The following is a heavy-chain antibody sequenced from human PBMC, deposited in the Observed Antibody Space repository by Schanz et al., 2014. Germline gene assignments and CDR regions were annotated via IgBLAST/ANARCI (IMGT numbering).Heavy chain of an antibody. CDR1: GYTFTGYY. Sequence: QVQLIQSGAEVKKPGASVKVSCTASGYTFTGYYMHWVRQAPGQGLEWMGRIIPILGIANYAQKFQGRVTITADRSTSTAYMELSSLRSEDTAVHYCARGRGFYDYWGQGTLVTVSS. CDR3: ARGRGFYDY. V-gene: IGHV1-69*09. D-gene: IGHD3-10*01. J-gene: IGHJ4*02. CDR2: IIPILGIA.